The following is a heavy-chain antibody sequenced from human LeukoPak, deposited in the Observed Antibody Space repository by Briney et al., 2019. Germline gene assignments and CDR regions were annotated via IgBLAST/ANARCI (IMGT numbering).Heavy chain of an antibody. V-gene: IGHV1-2*02. Sequence: ASVKVSCKASGYTFTGYYMHWVRQAPGQGLEWMGWINPNSGGTNYAQKFQGRVTMTRDTSISTAYMELSRLRSDDTAVYYCASQPPNPKKSYYNVRAVWGKGPTVTASS. CDR1: GYTFTGYY. CDR3: ASQPPNPKKSYYNVRAV. CDR2: INPNSGGT. D-gene: IGHD2-2*01. J-gene: IGHJ6*04.